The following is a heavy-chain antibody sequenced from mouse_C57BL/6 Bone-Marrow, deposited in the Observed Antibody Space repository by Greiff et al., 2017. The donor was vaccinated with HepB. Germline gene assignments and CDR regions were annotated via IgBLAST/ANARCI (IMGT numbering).Heavy chain of an antibody. V-gene: IGHV1-72*01. CDR1: GYTFTSYW. CDR3: ARRTYYSNWYAMDY. CDR2: IDPNSGGT. D-gene: IGHD2-5*01. J-gene: IGHJ4*01. Sequence: QVQLQQPGAELVKPGASVKLSCKASGYTFTSYWMHWVKQRPGRGLEWIGRIDPNSGGTKYNEKFKSKATLTVDKPSSTAYMKLSSLTSEDSAVYYCARRTYYSNWYAMDYWGQGTSVTVSS.